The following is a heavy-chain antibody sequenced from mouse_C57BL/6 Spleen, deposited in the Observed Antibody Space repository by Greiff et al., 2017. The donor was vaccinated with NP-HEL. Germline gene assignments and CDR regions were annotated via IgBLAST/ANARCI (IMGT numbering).Heavy chain of an antibody. D-gene: IGHD1-1*01. CDR2: IDPSDSYT. V-gene: IGHV1-50*01. CDR3: ARWGYLLLDY. Sequence: QVQLRQPGAELVKPGASVKLSCKASGYTFTSYWMQWVKQRPGQGLEWIGEIDPSDSYTNYNQKFKGKATLTVDTSSSTAYMQLSSLTSEDSAVYYCARWGYLLLDYWGKGTTLTVSS. J-gene: IGHJ2*01. CDR1: GYTFTSYW.